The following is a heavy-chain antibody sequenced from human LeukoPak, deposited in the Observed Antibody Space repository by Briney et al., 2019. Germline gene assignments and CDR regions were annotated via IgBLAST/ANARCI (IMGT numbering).Heavy chain of an antibody. CDR2: IYHSGST. V-gene: IGHV4-38-2*01. J-gene: IGHJ5*02. Sequence: SETLSLTCAVSGYSISSGYYWGWIRQPPGKGLEWIGSIYHSGSTYYNPSLKSRVTISVDTSKNQFSLKLSSVTVADTAVYYCAIRYYDFWSGYSLGPFDPWGQGTLVTVSS. CDR3: AIRYYDFWSGYSLGPFDP. CDR1: GYSISSGYY. D-gene: IGHD3-3*01.